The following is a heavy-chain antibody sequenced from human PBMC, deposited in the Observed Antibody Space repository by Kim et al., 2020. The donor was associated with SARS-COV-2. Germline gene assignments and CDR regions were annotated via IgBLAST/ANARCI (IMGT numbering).Heavy chain of an antibody. CDR3: SGSSGWYRLDY. J-gene: IGHJ4*02. CDR2: T. Sequence: TNYNPSLKSRVTISVDKSKNHFSLNLNSVTAADTAVYYCSGSSGWYRLDYWGQGTLVTVSS. D-gene: IGHD6-19*01. V-gene: IGHV4-4*02.